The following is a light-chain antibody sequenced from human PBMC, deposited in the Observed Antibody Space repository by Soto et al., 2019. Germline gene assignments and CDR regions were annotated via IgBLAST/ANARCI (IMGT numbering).Light chain of an antibody. Sequence: IQLTQSPSSLSASVGDRVTITCRASQGISSYLVWYQQKPGKAPNLLIYAASTLQSGVPSRFSGSGSGTDFTLTISSLQPEDFATYYCQHVNSYPRTFGQGTKVEIK. V-gene: IGKV1-9*01. CDR3: QHVNSYPRT. CDR1: QGISSY. CDR2: AAS. J-gene: IGKJ1*01.